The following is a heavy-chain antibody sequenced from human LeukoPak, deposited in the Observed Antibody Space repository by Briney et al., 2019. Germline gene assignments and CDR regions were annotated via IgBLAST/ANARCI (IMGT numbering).Heavy chain of an antibody. CDR1: GFTFDDYA. CDR2: ISWNSGSI. CDR3: AKDKDAYYDILTGVFDY. V-gene: IGHV3-9*01. J-gene: IGHJ4*02. D-gene: IGHD3-9*01. Sequence: GGSLRLSCAASGFTFDDYAMHWVRQAPGKGLEWVSGISWNSGSIGYADSVKGRFTISRDNAKNSLYLQMNSLRAEDTALYYCAKDKDAYYDILTGVFDYWGQGTLATVSS.